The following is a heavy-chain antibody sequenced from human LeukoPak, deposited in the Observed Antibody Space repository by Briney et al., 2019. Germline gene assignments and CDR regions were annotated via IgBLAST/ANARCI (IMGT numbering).Heavy chain of an antibody. Sequence: SETLSLTCAVYGGSFSGYYWSWIRQPPGKGLEWIGEINHSGSTNYNPSLKSRVTISVDTSKNQFSLKLSSVTAADTAVYYCARADPGSGPDWFDPWGQGTLVTVSS. CDR1: GGSFSGYY. D-gene: IGHD3-10*01. CDR3: ARADPGSGPDWFDP. J-gene: IGHJ5*02. V-gene: IGHV4-34*01. CDR2: INHSGST.